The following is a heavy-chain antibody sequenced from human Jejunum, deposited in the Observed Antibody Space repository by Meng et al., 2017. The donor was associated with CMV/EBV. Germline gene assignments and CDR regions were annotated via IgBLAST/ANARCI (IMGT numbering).Heavy chain of an antibody. CDR1: GESINSDNY. Sequence: LPCSVSGESINSDNYLSWIRQSPGKGLEWIGYIYYTGNTYYNPSLKSRVTISLGTSKNQFSLKLNSVTAADTAVYYCARATNFVTVWGQGTLVTVSS. V-gene: IGHV4-30-4*01. CDR2: IYYTGNT. J-gene: IGHJ4*02. D-gene: IGHD4-17*01. CDR3: ARATNFVTV.